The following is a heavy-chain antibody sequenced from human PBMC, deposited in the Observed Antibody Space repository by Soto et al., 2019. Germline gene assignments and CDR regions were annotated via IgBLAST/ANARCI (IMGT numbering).Heavy chain of an antibody. Sequence: QVQLVQSGAEXXXPGSSVKVSCKASGGTFSSYAISWVRQAPGQGLEWMGGIIPIFGTANYAQKFQGRVTITADEATSTAYMELSSLGSEDTAVYYGARKGGTLNYYYYGMDVWGQGTTVTVSS. CDR2: IIPIFGTA. CDR3: ARKGGTLNYYYYGMDV. CDR1: GGTFSSYA. D-gene: IGHD3-16*01. V-gene: IGHV1-69*12. J-gene: IGHJ6*02.